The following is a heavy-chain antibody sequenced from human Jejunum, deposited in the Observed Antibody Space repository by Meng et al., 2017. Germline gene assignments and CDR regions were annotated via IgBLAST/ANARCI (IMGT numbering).Heavy chain of an antibody. CDR1: EFTFSSCS. CDR3: ARQYCSSDTCYFDA. V-gene: IGHV3-74*01. CDR2: INSDGIST. J-gene: IGHJ4*02. D-gene: IGHD2-2*01. Sequence: GESLKISCVASEFTFSSCSMHWVRQAPGEGPVWVSRINSDGISTTYADSVKGRFTISRDNAKNTLYLQMNSLRAEDTAMYFCARQYCSSDTCYFDAWGQGTLVTVSS.